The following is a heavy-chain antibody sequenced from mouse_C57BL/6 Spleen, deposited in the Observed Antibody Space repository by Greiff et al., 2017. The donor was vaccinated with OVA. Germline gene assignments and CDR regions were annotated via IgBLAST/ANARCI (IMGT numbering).Heavy chain of an antibody. J-gene: IGHJ2*01. Sequence: EVQVVESEGGLVQPGSSMKLSCTASGFTFSDYYMAWVRQVPEKGLEWVANINYDGSSTYYLDSLKSRFIISRDNAKNILYLQMSSLKSEDTATYYCARERAPYFFFDYWGQGTTLTVSS. V-gene: IGHV5-16*01. CDR1: GFTFSDYY. CDR3: ARERAPYFFFDY. D-gene: IGHD2-10*01. CDR2: INYDGSST.